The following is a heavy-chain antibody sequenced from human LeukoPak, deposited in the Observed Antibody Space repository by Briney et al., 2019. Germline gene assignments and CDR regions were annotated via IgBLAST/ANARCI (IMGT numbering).Heavy chain of an antibody. CDR3: ARDQDYGDYERVFDY. J-gene: IGHJ4*02. CDR2: TYTSGST. CDR1: GGSISSGSYY. Sequence: SQTLSLTCTVSGGSISSGSYYWSWIRQPAGKGLEWIGRTYTSGSTNYNPSLKSRVTISVDTSKNQFSLKLSSVTAADTAVYYCARDQDYGDYERVFDYWGQGTLVTVSS. D-gene: IGHD4-17*01. V-gene: IGHV4-61*02.